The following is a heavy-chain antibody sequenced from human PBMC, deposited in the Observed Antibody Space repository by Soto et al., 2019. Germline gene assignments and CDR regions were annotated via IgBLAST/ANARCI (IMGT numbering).Heavy chain of an antibody. J-gene: IGHJ6*02. Sequence: ITLKESGPTLVKPTQTLTLTCTFSGFSLNTSGVGVGWVRQPRGKAMEWLALIYWEDDERYRPSLRSRLNSTKDTINHQVVLTMTNMDPEDTATYYCVRNWRYYGGDYYYGMDAWGQGTTVTVSS. CDR1: GFSLNTSGVG. CDR2: IYWEDDE. V-gene: IGHV2-5*02. CDR3: VRNWRYYGGDYYYGMDA. D-gene: IGHD3-10*01.